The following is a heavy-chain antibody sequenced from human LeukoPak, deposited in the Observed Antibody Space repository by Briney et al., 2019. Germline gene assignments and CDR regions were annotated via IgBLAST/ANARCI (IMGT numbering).Heavy chain of an antibody. J-gene: IGHJ6*02. D-gene: IGHD4-17*01. CDR3: ASGVTTSDYYYYGKDV. Sequence: SVKVSCKASGGTFSSYAISWVRQAPGQGLEWMGGIIPIFGTANYAQKFQGRVTITADESTSTAYMELSSLRSEDTAVYYCASGVTTSDYYYYGKDVWGQGTTVTVSS. CDR2: IIPIFGTA. CDR1: GGTFSSYA. V-gene: IGHV1-69*13.